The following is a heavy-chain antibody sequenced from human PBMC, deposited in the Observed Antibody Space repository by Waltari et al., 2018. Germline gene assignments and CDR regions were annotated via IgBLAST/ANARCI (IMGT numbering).Heavy chain of an antibody. CDR2: IDSGGST. V-gene: IGHV3-66*02. CDR1: GFTVSSNY. J-gene: IGHJ4*02. D-gene: IGHD4-17*01. CDR3: ARDRDYGDYVWDY. Sequence: EVQLVESGGGLVQPGGSLRLSCAASGFTVSSNYMSWVRQAPGKGLEWVSVIDSGGSTYYADSGKGRFTISRDNSKNTLYLQMNSLRAEDTAVYYCARDRDYGDYVWDYWGQGTLVTVSS.